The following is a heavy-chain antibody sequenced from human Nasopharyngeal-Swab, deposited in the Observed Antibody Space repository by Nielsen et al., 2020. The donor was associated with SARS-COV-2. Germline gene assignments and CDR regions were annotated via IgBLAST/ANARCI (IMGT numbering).Heavy chain of an antibody. D-gene: IGHD2-15*01. V-gene: IGHV2-5*02. CDR2: IYWDDDK. Sequence: SGPTLVKPTQTLTLTCTFSGFSLSTRGVGVGWIRQPPGKALEWLALIYWDDDKRYSPSLKSRLTITKDTSKNQVVLTMTNMDPVDTATYYCAHLYCSGGSCYSDWFDPWGQGTLGTVSS. J-gene: IGHJ5*02. CDR1: GFSLSTRGVG. CDR3: AHLYCSGGSCYSDWFDP.